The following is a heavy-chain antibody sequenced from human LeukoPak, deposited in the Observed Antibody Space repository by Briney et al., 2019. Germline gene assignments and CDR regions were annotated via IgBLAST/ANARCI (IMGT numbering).Heavy chain of an antibody. V-gene: IGHV4-61*02. D-gene: IGHD6-13*01. Sequence: SQTLSLTCTVSGDSISSGTYYWSWIRQPPGKGLEWIGCMYTSGSTNYDPSLKSRVTMSVDTSKNQFSLKLSSVTAADTAVYYCAREVSSSWSGYYFYYMDVWGKGTTVTVSS. CDR3: AREVSSSWSGYYFYYMDV. CDR1: GDSISSGTYY. J-gene: IGHJ6*03. CDR2: MYTSGST.